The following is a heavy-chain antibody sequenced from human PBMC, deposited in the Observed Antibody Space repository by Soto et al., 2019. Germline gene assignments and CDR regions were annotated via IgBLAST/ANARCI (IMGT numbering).Heavy chain of an antibody. CDR3: AKQRADYGSGADTFYVDS. D-gene: IGHD3-10*01. V-gene: IGHV3-23*01. CDR2: LSGSGGTT. Sequence: GGSLRLSCTVSGVTFSNYAMNWVRQAPGKGLEWVSSLSGSGGTTYYADSVKGRFIISRDNSKNTLYLLMNSLRAEDTALYYCAKQRADYGSGADTFYVDSWVQGAMVTVXS. J-gene: IGHJ4*02. CDR1: GVTFSNYA.